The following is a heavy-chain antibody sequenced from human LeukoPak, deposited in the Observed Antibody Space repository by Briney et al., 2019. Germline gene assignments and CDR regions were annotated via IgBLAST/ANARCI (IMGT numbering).Heavy chain of an antibody. Sequence: GGSLRLSCAASGFTFSSYGMHWVRQAPGKGLEWVSSISSSGTYIYYADSMKGRFTISRDNAKNSLYLQMSSLRADDTAVYYCARHLLSGDFWGIDYWGQGTLVTVSS. CDR3: ARHLLSGDFWGIDY. D-gene: IGHD3-16*01. V-gene: IGHV3-21*01. CDR1: GFTFSSYG. CDR2: ISSSGTYI. J-gene: IGHJ4*02.